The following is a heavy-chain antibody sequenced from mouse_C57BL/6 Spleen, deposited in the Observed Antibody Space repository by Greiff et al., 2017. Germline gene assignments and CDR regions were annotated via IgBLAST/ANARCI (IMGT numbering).Heavy chain of an antibody. CDR1: GFTFSSYG. CDR2: IGSGGSYT. Sequence: EVQVVESGGDLVKPGGSLKLSCAASGFTFSSYGMSWVRQTPDKRLEWVATIGSGGSYTYYPDSVKGRFTISRDNAKNTLYLQMSSLKSEDTAMYYCARHDYYGSSSYYFDYWGQGTTLTVSS. D-gene: IGHD1-1*01. J-gene: IGHJ2*01. CDR3: ARHDYYGSSSYYFDY. V-gene: IGHV5-6*01.